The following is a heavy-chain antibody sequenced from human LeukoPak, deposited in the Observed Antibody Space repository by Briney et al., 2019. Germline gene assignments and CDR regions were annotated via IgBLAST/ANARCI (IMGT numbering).Heavy chain of an antibody. D-gene: IGHD5-12*01. V-gene: IGHV3-23*01. J-gene: IGHJ4*02. CDR2: ITSSGASA. Sequence: PGGSLRLSCAASGFTFSSYAMTWVRQAPGKGLEWVSWITSSGASAYYAASVKGRFTVSRDNSENMLYLQINNLSAEDTGTYYCVRDEDLYSPTWYLFEDWGQGTLVTVSS. CDR3: VRDEDLYSPTWYLFED. CDR1: GFTFSSYA.